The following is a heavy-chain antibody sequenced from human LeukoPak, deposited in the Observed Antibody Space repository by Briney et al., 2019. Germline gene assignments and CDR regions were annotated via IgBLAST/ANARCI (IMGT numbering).Heavy chain of an antibody. D-gene: IGHD5-12*01. J-gene: IGHJ3*02. Sequence: GGSLRLSCAASGFTFSSYSMNWVRQAPGKGLEWVSYISSSSSTIYYADSVKGRFTISRDNAKNSLYLQMNSLRAEDTAVYYCAKLVASLLKDASYAFDIWGQGTMVTVSS. CDR2: ISSSSSTI. V-gene: IGHV3-48*01. CDR1: GFTFSSYS. CDR3: AKLVASLLKDASYAFDI.